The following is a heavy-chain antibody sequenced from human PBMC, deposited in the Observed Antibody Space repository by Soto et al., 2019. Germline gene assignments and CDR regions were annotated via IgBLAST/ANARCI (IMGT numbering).Heavy chain of an antibody. CDR2: ISYDGSNK. D-gene: IGHD6-13*01. Sequence: GGSLRLSCAASGFTFSSYGMHWVRQAPGKGLEWVAVISYDGSNKYYADSVKGRFTISRDNSKNTLYLQMNSLRAEDTAVYYCAKGQYSSSWFLFDYWGQGTLVTVS. CDR3: AKGQYSSSWFLFDY. J-gene: IGHJ4*02. CDR1: GFTFSSYG. V-gene: IGHV3-30*18.